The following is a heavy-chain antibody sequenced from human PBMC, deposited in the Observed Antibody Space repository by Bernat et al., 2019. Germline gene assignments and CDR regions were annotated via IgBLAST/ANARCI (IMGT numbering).Heavy chain of an antibody. V-gene: IGHV1-69*04. CDR3: ARGTFYGSGSYFIDY. J-gene: IGHJ4*02. Sequence: QVQLVQSGAEVKKPGSSVKVSCKASGGTFSSYAISWVRQAPGQGLEWMGRIIPILGIANYAQKFQGRVTITADKSTSTAYMELSSLRSEDTAVYYCARGTFYGSGSYFIDYWGQGTLVTVSS. D-gene: IGHD3-10*01. CDR1: GGTFSSYA. CDR2: IIPILGIA.